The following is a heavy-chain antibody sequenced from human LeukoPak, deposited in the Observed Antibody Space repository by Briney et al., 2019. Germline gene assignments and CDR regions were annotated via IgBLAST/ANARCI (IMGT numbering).Heavy chain of an antibody. J-gene: IGHJ4*02. V-gene: IGHV3-7*01. CDR2: IKEDGTEK. CDR1: GFTFSSYS. CDR3: VRESRPGGAMGLYHNLDY. Sequence: PGGSLRLSCAASGFTFSSYSMNWVRQAPGKGLEWVANIKEDGTEKNLVDSVKGRFTISRDNTKNLLFLEMNSLRGDDTAIYYCVRESRPGGAMGLYHNLDYWGQGTLVAASS. D-gene: IGHD1-1*01.